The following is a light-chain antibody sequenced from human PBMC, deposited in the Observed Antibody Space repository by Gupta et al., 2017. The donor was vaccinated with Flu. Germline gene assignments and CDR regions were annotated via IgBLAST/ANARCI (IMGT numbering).Light chain of an antibody. CDR2: GAS. Sequence: DIALTQSPGTPSLSPGERATLSCRASQSVSSSYLAWYQQKPGQAPRLLIYGASSRATGIPDRFSGSGSGTDFTLTISRLEPEDFAVYYCQQYGSSPFTFGPGTKVEIK. CDR1: QSVSSSY. J-gene: IGKJ3*01. V-gene: IGKV3-20*01. CDR3: QQYGSSPFT.